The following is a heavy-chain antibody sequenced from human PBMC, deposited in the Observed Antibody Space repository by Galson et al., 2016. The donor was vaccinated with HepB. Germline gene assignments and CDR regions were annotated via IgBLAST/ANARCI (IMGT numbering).Heavy chain of an antibody. CDR2: IYYSGST. D-gene: IGHD2/OR15-2a*01. J-gene: IGHJ6*03. CDR1: GGSISVGHHY. Sequence: TLSLTCNVSGGSISVGHHYWSWIRQHPGRGPEWIGYIYYSGSTYYNPSLKSRLTISVDTSKNQFSLKLRSVTAADTAVYYCARDVVIVLPTATALSYYYYMDVWGKGTTVTVSS. CDR3: ARDVVIVLPTATALSYYYYMDV. V-gene: IGHV4-31*03.